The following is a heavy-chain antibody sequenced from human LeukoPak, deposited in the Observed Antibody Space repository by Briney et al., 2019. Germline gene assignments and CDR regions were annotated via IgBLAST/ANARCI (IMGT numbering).Heavy chain of an antibody. D-gene: IGHD3-3*01. CDR1: GFTFSSYA. Sequence: TGGSLRLSCAASGFTFSSYAMSWVRQAPGKGLEWVSAISGSGGSTYYADSVKGRFAISRDNSKNTLYLQMNSLRAEDTAVYYCANCNDSWSGYSWGPYYFDYWGQGTLVTVSS. CDR3: ANCNDSWSGYSWGPYYFDY. V-gene: IGHV3-23*01. J-gene: IGHJ4*02. CDR2: ISGSGGST.